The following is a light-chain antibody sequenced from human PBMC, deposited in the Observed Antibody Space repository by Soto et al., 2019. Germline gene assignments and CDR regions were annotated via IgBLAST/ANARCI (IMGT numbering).Light chain of an antibody. J-gene: IGLJ3*02. Sequence: QSALTQPASVSGSPGQSITISCTGTSSDFGSYNLVSWYQQHPGKAPKLMIYEGSKRPSGVSNRFSGSKSGNTASLTISGLQAEDEADYYCCSYAGSSTFPWVFGGGTKLTVL. CDR3: CSYAGSSTFPWV. CDR2: EGS. V-gene: IGLV2-23*03. CDR1: SSDFGSYNL.